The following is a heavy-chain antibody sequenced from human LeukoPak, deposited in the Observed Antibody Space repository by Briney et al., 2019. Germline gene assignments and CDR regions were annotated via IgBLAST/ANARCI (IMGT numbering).Heavy chain of an antibody. Sequence: SSETLSLTCAVYGGSFSGFYWSWIRQPPGKGLEWIGEINYSGSTNYNPSLKSRVTISLDTSKNQFSLKLSSVTAADTAFYYCARGAFDIWGQGTMVTVSS. CDR3: ARGAFDI. J-gene: IGHJ3*02. V-gene: IGHV4-34*01. CDR1: GGSFSGFY. CDR2: INYSGST.